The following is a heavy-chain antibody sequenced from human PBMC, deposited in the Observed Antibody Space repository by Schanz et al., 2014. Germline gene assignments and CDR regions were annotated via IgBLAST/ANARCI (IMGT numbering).Heavy chain of an antibody. Sequence: EVHLLDSGGGLVQPGGSLRLSCAASGFTFSSYAMSWVRQAPGKGLEWVSSISSGGNPYYANSVKGRFGISRDNSENTLYLQMNSLRVEDSAIYYCAKDISDTSGKDDYWGQGTLVTVSS. CDR2: ISSGGNP. D-gene: IGHD3-22*01. CDR1: GFTFSSYA. J-gene: IGHJ4*02. V-gene: IGHV3-23*01. CDR3: AKDISDTSGKDDY.